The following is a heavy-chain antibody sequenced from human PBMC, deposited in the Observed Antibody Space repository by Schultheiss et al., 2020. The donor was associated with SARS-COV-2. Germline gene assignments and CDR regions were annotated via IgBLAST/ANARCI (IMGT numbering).Heavy chain of an antibody. CDR2: IYWNDDK. CDR3: ARFGSGYCWDF. J-gene: IGHJ4*02. Sequence: SGPTLVKPTQTLTLTCTFSGFSLSTSGVGVGWIRQPPGKALEWLALIYWNDDKRYSPSLKSRLTITKDTSKNQVVLTMTIMDPVDTATYYCARFGSGYCWDFWGQGTLVTVSS. D-gene: IGHD3-22*01. V-gene: IGHV2-5*01. CDR1: GFSLSTSGVG.